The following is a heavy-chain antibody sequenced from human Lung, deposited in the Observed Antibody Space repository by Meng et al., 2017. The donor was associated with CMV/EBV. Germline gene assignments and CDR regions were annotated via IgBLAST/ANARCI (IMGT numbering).Heavy chain of an antibody. J-gene: IGHJ4*02. Sequence: SCAASGFTFSSYEMNWVRQAPGKGLEWVSYISSSGSTIYYADSVKGRFTISRDNAKNSLYLQMNSLRAEDTAVYYCESEGSYYDSSGRPTHWGQGXLVTVSS. CDR1: GFTFSSYE. CDR2: ISSSGSTI. CDR3: ESEGSYYDSSGRPTH. V-gene: IGHV3-48*03. D-gene: IGHD3-22*01.